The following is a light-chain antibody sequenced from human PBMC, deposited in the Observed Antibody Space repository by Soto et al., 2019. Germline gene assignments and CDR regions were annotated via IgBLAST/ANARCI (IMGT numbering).Light chain of an antibody. CDR1: QSIGYW. J-gene: IGKJ1*01. CDR3: QQYNSYPWT. V-gene: IGKV1-5*01. Sequence: DIQMTQSPSTLSASVRDRVTITCRASQSIGYWLAWYQQKPGKAPNLLIYDASSLESGVTSRFSGSGSGTEFTLTISSLQPDDFATYYCQQYNSYPWTFGQGTKVEIK. CDR2: DAS.